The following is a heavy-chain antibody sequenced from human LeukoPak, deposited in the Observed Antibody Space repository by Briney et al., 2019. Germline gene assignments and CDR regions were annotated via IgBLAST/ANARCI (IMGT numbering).Heavy chain of an antibody. V-gene: IGHV3-30-3*01. CDR1: GFTFSSYA. CDR3: ARGSAGPHYYDSSGPTGY. D-gene: IGHD3-22*01. CDR2: ISYDGSNK. Sequence: GGSLRLSCAASGFTFSSYAMHWVRQAPGKGLEWVAVISYDGSNKYYADSVKGRFTISRDNSKNTLYLQMNSLRAEDTAVYYCARGSAGPHYYDSSGPTGYWGQGTLVTVSS. J-gene: IGHJ4*02.